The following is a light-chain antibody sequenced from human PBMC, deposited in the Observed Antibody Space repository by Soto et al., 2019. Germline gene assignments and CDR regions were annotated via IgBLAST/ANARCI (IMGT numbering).Light chain of an antibody. CDR3: QSWDTSLSGSV. V-gene: IGLV1-40*01. CDR1: RSNIGAGYD. CDR2: GNT. J-gene: IGLJ2*01. Sequence: QSVLTQPPSVSGAPGQRVAISCTGSRSNIGAGYDVNWYQQLPGTAPKLLIYGNTNRPSGVPDRFSGSKSGTSGSLAISGLQTEDEAEYYCQSWDTSLSGSVFGGGTKVTVL.